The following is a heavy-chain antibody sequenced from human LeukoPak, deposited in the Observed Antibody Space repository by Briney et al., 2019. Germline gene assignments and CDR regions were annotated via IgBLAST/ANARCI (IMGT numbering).Heavy chain of an antibody. CDR3: ARDGGYSYPNWFDP. CDR1: GGSISSCY. D-gene: IGHD5-18*01. J-gene: IGHJ5*02. Sequence: SETLSLTCTVSGGSISSCYWSWIRQPPGKGLEWIGYIYYSGSTNYNPSLKSRVTISVDTSKNQFSLKLSSVTAADTAVYYCARDGGYSYPNWFDPWGQGTLVTVSS. V-gene: IGHV4-59*01. CDR2: IYYSGST.